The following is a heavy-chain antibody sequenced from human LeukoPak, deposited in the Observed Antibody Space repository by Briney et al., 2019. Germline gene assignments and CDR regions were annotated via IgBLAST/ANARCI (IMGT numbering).Heavy chain of an antibody. J-gene: IGHJ4*02. CDR1: GGSIRSNNYC. V-gene: IGHV4-39*07. CDR3: ARISDDSSGYYLN. CDR2: LYYSGST. D-gene: IGHD3-22*01. Sequence: ETLSLTCTVSGGSIRSNNYCWGWIRQPPGRGLEWIGTLYYSGSTYYNPSLKSRVTISVDTSKNQFSLKLSSVTAADTAVYYCARISDDSSGYYLNWGQGTLVTVSS.